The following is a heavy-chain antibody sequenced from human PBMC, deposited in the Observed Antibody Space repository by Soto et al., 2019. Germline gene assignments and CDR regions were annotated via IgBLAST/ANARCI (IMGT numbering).Heavy chain of an antibody. CDR2: IIPIFGTA. J-gene: IGHJ4*02. D-gene: IGHD5-12*01. CDR3: ATKPSSRDGYNQGPFDY. CDR1: GGTFSSYA. V-gene: IGHV1-69*13. Sequence: SVKVSCKASGGTFSSYAISWVRQAPGQGLEWMGGIIPIFGTANYAQKLQGRVTITADESTSTAYMELSSLRSEDTAVYYCATKPSSRDGYNQGPFDYWGQGTLVTVSS.